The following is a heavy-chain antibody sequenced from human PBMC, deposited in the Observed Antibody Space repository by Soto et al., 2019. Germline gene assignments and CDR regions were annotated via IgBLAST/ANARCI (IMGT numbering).Heavy chain of an antibody. Sequence: EVQLVESGGGLVQPGGSLRLSCAASGFTFSSYSMNWVRQAPGKGLEWVSYISSIYSTIYYADSVKGRFTISKDNAKNSLYLHMNSLRAEDTAVYYCARDLYGDYIFDYWGQGTLVTVSS. CDR2: ISSIYSTI. CDR3: ARDLYGDYIFDY. V-gene: IGHV3-48*01. CDR1: GFTFSSYS. J-gene: IGHJ4*02. D-gene: IGHD4-17*01.